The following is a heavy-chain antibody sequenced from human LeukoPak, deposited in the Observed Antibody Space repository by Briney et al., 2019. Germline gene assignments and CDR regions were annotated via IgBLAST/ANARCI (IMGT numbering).Heavy chain of an antibody. CDR3: ASSDSSGYYPGYFDY. Sequence: PSETLSLTCTVSGGSISHYYWTWIRQPPGKGLEWIGYIYYSGTTNYNPSLKGRATISIDTSKNQFSLKLSSVTAADTAVYYCASSDSSGYYPGYFDYWGQGTLVTVSS. D-gene: IGHD3-22*01. CDR2: IYYSGTT. CDR1: GGSISHYY. J-gene: IGHJ4*02. V-gene: IGHV4-59*01.